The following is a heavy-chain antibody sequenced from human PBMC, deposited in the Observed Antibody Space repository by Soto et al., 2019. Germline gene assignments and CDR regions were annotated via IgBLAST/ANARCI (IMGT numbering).Heavy chain of an antibody. J-gene: IGHJ5*02. CDR3: ARDRDSSGPYGSAPGPGFDP. D-gene: IGHD6-19*01. V-gene: IGHV4-38-2*02. Sequence: SETLSLTCAVSGYSISSGYYWGWIRQPPGKGLEWIGSIYHSGSTYYNPSLKSRVTISVDTSKNQFSLKLSSVTAADTAVYYCARDRDSSGPYGSAPGPGFDPWGQGTLVTVSS. CDR1: GYSISSGYY. CDR2: IYHSGST.